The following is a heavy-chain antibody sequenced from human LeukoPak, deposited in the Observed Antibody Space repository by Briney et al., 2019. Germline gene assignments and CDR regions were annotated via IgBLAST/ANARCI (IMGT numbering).Heavy chain of an antibody. CDR3: ARGGSYLSAFDI. Sequence: PSEILSLTCTVSGGSISSSSYYWGWIRQPPGKGLEWIGYIYYSGSTNYNPSLKSRVTISVKTSKNQFSLKLSSVTAADTAVYYCARGGSYLSAFDIWGQGTMVTVSS. J-gene: IGHJ3*02. CDR2: IYYSGST. CDR1: GGSISSSSYY. D-gene: IGHD1-26*01. V-gene: IGHV4-61*05.